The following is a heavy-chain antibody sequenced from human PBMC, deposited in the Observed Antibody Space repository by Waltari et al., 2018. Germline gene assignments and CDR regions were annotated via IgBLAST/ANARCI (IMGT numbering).Heavy chain of an antibody. CDR2: IYYSGST. V-gene: IGHV4-59*08. CDR1: GGSISSYY. Sequence: QVQLQESGPGLVKPSETLSLTCTVSGGSISSYYWSWIRQPPGKGLEWIGYIYYSGSTNYNPSLKSRVTISVDTSKNQFSLKLSSVTAADTVLYYCARGTLLHAFDIWGQGTVVTVSS. D-gene: IGHD1-26*01. J-gene: IGHJ3*02. CDR3: ARGTLLHAFDI.